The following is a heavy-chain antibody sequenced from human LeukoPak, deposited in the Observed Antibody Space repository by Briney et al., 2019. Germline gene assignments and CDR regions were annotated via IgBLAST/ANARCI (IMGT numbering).Heavy chain of an antibody. J-gene: IGHJ4*02. Sequence: TGGSLRLSCAASGFTFNLNRIHWVRQVPGKGLEWISWIETDGSTSGYLRSVQGRFTVSRDNAKNSLYLQMNSLRAGDTAVYYCARTIEMATISYFDYWGQGTLVTVSS. CDR3: ARTIEMATISYFDY. D-gene: IGHD5-24*01. CDR1: GFTFNLNR. CDR2: IETDGSTS. V-gene: IGHV3-74*01.